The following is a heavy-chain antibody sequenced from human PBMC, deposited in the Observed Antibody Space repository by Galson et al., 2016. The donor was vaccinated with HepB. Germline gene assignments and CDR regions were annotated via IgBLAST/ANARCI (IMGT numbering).Heavy chain of an antibody. Sequence: SLRLSCAGSGFAFSNYAMSWVRQAPGKGLEWVSLIHNDAATTGYADSVKGRFTISRDNSKNILYLQMNSLRAEDTAIYYCAKERGFYASRGFASYDFWGQGTLVTVAS. CDR3: AKERGFYASRGFASYDF. D-gene: IGHD3-10*01. CDR1: GFAFSNYA. CDR2: IHNDAATT. V-gene: IGHV3-23*01. J-gene: IGHJ4*02.